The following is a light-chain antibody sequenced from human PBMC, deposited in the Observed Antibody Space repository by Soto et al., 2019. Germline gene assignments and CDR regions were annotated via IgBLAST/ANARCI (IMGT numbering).Light chain of an antibody. J-gene: IGKJ1*01. CDR2: GAP. Sequence: EILLTQSPGTLSLSPGERATLSCRASQSVSSSYLAWYQQKPGEAPRLLLSGAPSRATGIPDRFSGSGSGTDFTLTISRLEPEDFAVYYCHQYVSWTFGQGTKVDIK. CDR3: HQYVSWT. CDR1: QSVSSSY. V-gene: IGKV3-20*01.